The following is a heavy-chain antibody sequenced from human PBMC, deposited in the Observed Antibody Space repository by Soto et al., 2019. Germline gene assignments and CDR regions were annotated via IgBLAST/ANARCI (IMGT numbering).Heavy chain of an antibody. D-gene: IGHD2-15*01. V-gene: IGHV3-21*01. CDR1: GFTFSSYS. CDR2: ISSSSSYI. CDR3: ARADRYCSGGSCFEFDY. J-gene: IGHJ4*02. Sequence: EVQLVESGGGLVKPGGSLRLSCVASGFTFSSYSMNWVRQAPGKGLEWVSSISSSSSYIYYADSVKGRFTISRDNAKNSLYLQMNSLRAEDTAVYYCARADRYCSGGSCFEFDYWGQGTLVTVSS.